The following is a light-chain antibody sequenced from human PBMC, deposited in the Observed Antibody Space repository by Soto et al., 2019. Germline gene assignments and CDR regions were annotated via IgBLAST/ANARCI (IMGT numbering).Light chain of an antibody. Sequence: DIQMTQSPSTLSASVGDRVTITCRASQTISSWMAWYQQKPGKAPKFLIYDASSLESGVPSRFSGSGSGTEFPLPISSLQPDDFATYYCQHYKSYPYTFGQGTKLEIK. CDR1: QTISSW. CDR2: DAS. V-gene: IGKV1-5*01. J-gene: IGKJ2*01. CDR3: QHYKSYPYT.